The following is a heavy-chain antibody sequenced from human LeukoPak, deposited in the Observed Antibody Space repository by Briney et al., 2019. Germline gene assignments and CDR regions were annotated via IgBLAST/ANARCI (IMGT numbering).Heavy chain of an antibody. CDR2: MNPNSGNT. J-gene: IGHJ5*02. CDR3: ASRRITMVRGVIPKQYNWFDP. D-gene: IGHD3-10*01. CDR1: GYTFTSYD. V-gene: IGHV1-8*01. Sequence: ASVKVSCKASGYTFTSYDINWVRQATGQGLEWMGWMNPNSGNTGYAQKSQGRVTMTRNTSISTAYMELSSLRSEDTAVYYCASRRITMVRGVIPKQYNWFDPWGQGTLVTVSS.